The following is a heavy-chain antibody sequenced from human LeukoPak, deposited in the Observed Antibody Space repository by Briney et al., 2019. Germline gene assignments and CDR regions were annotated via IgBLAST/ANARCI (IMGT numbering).Heavy chain of an antibody. CDR1: GFTFSNAW. V-gene: IGHV3-15*01. J-gene: IGHJ4*02. Sequence: GGSLRLSCAASGFTFSNAWMSWVRQAPGKGLEWVGRIKSKTDGGTTDYAAPVKGRFTISRDDSKNTLYLQMSSLKTEDTAVYYCTTAGAMITFGGVSYYFDYWGQGTLVTVSS. CDR3: TTAGAMITFGGVSYYFDY. D-gene: IGHD3-16*01. CDR2: IKSKTDGGTT.